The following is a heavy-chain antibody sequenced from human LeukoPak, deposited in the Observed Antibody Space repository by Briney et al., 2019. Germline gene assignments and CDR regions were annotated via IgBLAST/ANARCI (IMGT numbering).Heavy chain of an antibody. CDR1: GGSISSSSYY. CDR3: ARDVNYGAFDI. V-gene: IGHV4-39*07. Sequence: SETLSLTCTVSGGSISSSSYYWGWIRQPPGKGLEWIGSIYYSGSTYYNPSLKSRVTISVDTSKNQFSLKLSSVTAADTAVYYCARDVNYGAFDIWGQGTMVTVSS. D-gene: IGHD4-11*01. J-gene: IGHJ3*02. CDR2: IYYSGST.